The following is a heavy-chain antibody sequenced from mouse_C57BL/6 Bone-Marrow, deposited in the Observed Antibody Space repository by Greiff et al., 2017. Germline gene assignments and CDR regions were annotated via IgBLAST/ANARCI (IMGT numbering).Heavy chain of an antibody. CDR2: ISGGGGNT. V-gene: IGHV5-9*01. D-gene: IGHD2-1*01. Sequence: EVKLMESGGGLVKPGGSLKLSCAASGFTFSSYTMSWVRQTPEKRLEWVATISGGGGNTYYPDSVKGRFTISRDNATNTLYLQMSSLRSEDTALYYCARRVTGYYLDDWGQGTTLTVSS. J-gene: IGHJ2*01. CDR3: ARRVTGYYLDD. CDR1: GFTFSSYT.